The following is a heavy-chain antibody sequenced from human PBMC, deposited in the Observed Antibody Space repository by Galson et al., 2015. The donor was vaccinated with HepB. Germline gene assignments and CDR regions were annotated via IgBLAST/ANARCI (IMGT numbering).Heavy chain of an antibody. D-gene: IGHD2-2*02. Sequence: CAISGDSVSSNSAAWNWLRQSPSRGLERLGRTYYKSKWYNDYALSVKSRITINPDTSKNQFSLQLNSMTPEDTAVYYCARDPYTRGRYYYGMDVWGQGTTVTVSS. CDR2: TYYKSKWYN. CDR3: ARDPYTRGRYYYGMDV. V-gene: IGHV6-1*01. CDR1: GDSVSSNSAA. J-gene: IGHJ6*02.